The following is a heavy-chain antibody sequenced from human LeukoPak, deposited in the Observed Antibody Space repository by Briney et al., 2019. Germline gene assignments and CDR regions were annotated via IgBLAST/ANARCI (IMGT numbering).Heavy chain of an antibody. CDR3: AREHHGETDAFDI. CDR1: GGSISSYY. V-gene: IGHV4-59*01. CDR2: IYYSGST. Sequence: SETLSLTCTVSGGSISSYYWSWIRQPPGKGLEWIGYIYYSGSTNYNPSLKSRVTISVDTSKNQFSLKLSSVTAADTAVYYCAREHHGETDAFDIWGQGTMVTVSS. J-gene: IGHJ3*02. D-gene: IGHD4-17*01.